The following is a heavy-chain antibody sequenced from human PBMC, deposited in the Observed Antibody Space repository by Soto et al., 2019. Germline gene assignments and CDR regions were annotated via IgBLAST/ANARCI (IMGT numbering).Heavy chain of an antibody. CDR3: ARSRITGSTWTFDY. D-gene: IGHD1-20*01. Sequence: GELLKISCKGSGYSFTNYWIGWVRQMPGKGLEWMGIIYPGDSDTRYSPSFQGQVTISTAKSISTAYLQWSSLRASDSAMYYCARSRITGSTWTFDYWGQGTLVTVSS. CDR2: IYPGDSDT. V-gene: IGHV5-51*01. CDR1: GYSFTNYW. J-gene: IGHJ4*02.